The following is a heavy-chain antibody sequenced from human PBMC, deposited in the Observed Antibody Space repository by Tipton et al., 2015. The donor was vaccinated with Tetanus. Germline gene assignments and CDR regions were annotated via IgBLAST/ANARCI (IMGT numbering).Heavy chain of an antibody. D-gene: IGHD4-11*01. V-gene: IGHV3-23*01. J-gene: IGHJ4*02. Sequence: SLRLSCAASGFTFSSYAMSWVRQAPGKGLEWVSAISGSGGSTYYADSVKGRFTISRDNSKNTLYLQMNSLRAEDTAVYYCAKDSEIKSDYRTPEVPYYFDYWGQGTLVTVSS. CDR3: AKDSEIKSDYRTPEVPYYFDY. CDR2: ISGSGGST. CDR1: GFTFSSYA.